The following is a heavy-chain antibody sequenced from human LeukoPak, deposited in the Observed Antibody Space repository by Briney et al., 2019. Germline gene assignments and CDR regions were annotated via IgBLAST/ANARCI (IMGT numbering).Heavy chain of an antibody. Sequence: GGSLRLSCAASGFTFSSYAMSWVRQAPGKGLEWVSVIYSGGSTYYADSVKGRFTISRDNSKNTLYLQMNSLRAEDTAVYYCARERRHYDILTGTYYFDYWGQGTLVTVSS. J-gene: IGHJ4*02. CDR3: ARERRHYDILTGTYYFDY. V-gene: IGHV3-53*01. CDR1: GFTFSSYA. D-gene: IGHD3-9*01. CDR2: IYSGGST.